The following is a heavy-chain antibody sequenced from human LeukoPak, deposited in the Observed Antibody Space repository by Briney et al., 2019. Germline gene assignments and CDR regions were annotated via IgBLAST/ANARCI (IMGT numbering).Heavy chain of an antibody. D-gene: IGHD2-21*01. V-gene: IGHV3-9*01. CDR2: ISWNSGSI. CDR1: GFTFDDYA. J-gene: IGHJ3*02. CDR3: AKGLNSDAFDI. Sequence: GGSLRLSCAASGFTFDDYAMHWDRQAPGKGLEWVSGISWNSGSIGYADSVKGRFTISRDNAKNSLYLQMNSLRAEDTALYYCAKGLNSDAFDIWGQGTMVTVTS.